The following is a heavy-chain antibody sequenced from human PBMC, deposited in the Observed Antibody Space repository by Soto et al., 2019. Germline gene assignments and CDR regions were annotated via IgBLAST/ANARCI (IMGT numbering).Heavy chain of an antibody. J-gene: IGHJ3*02. CDR3: ARPKYSYGSGDAFDI. D-gene: IGHD5-18*01. CDR2: IDPSDSYT. V-gene: IGHV5-10-1*01. CDR1: GYSFTSYW. Sequence: PGESLKISCKGSGYSFTSYWISWVRRMPGKGLEWMGRIDPSDSYTNYSPSFQGHVTISADKSISTAYLQWSSLKASDTAMYYCARPKYSYGSGDAFDIWGQGTMVTVSS.